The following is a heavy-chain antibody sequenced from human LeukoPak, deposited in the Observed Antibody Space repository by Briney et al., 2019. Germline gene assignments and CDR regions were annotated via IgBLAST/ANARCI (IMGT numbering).Heavy chain of an antibody. CDR3: ARTVATIGWFDP. CDR1: GGSISSGDYY. V-gene: IGHV4-30-4*01. D-gene: IGHD5-12*01. Sequence: ASETLSLTCTVSGGSISSGDYYWSWIRQPPGKGLEWIGYIYYSGSTYYNPSLKSRVTISVDTSKNQFSLKLSSVTAADTAVYYCARTVATIGWFDPWGQGTLVTVSS. CDR2: IYYSGST. J-gene: IGHJ5*02.